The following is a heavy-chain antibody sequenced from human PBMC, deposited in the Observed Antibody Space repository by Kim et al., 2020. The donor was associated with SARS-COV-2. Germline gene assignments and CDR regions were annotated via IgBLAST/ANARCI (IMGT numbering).Heavy chain of an antibody. Sequence: GGSLRLSCAASGFTFSSYGMHWVRQAPGKGLEWVAVISYDGSNKYYADSVKGRFTISRDNSKNTLYLQMNSLRAEDTAVYYCAKEWGNWNFLFGTDYWGQGTLVTVSS. D-gene: IGHD1-20*01. V-gene: IGHV3-30*18. J-gene: IGHJ4*02. CDR1: GFTFSSYG. CDR3: AKEWGNWNFLFGTDY. CDR2: ISYDGSNK.